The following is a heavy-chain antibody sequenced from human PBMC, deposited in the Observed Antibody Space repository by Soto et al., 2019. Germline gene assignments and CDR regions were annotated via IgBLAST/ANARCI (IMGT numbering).Heavy chain of an antibody. CDR2: INHSGST. CDR3: AREVGYCSSTSCYRGAFDI. CDR1: GGSFSGYY. J-gene: IGHJ3*02. V-gene: IGHV4-34*01. Sequence: QVQLQQWGAGLLKPSETLSLTCAVYGGSFSGYYWSWIRQPPGKGLEWIGEINHSGSTNYNPSLKSRVTISVDTSKNQFSLKLSSVTAADTAVYYCAREVGYCSSTSCYRGAFDIWCQGTMVTVSS. D-gene: IGHD2-2*01.